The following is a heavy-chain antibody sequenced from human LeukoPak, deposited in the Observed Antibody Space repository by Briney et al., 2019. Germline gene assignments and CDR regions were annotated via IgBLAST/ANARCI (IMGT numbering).Heavy chain of an antibody. D-gene: IGHD3-22*01. V-gene: IGHV3-21*01. J-gene: IGHJ4*02. CDR2: ISTSSIYI. Sequence: GGSLRLSCAASGFTFSSYWMHWVRQAPGKGLEWVSFISTSSIYIYYADSVKGRFTISRDNAKNSLYLQMNSLRAEDTAVYYCVRVDSSGYGLHWGLDYWGQGTLVTVSS. CDR1: GFTFSSYW. CDR3: VRVDSSGYGLHWGLDY.